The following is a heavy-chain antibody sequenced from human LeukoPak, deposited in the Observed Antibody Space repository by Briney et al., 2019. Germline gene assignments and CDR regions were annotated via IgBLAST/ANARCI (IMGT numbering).Heavy chain of an antibody. V-gene: IGHV4-30-4*08. CDR3: ARNLQYGVDAWWFDP. J-gene: IGHJ5*02. CDR2: IYYSGSA. D-gene: IGHD4-11*01. Sequence: PSQTLSLTCTVSGGSISSGDYYWSWIRQPPGKGLEWIGYIYYSGSAYYNPSLKSRVTISVDTSKNQFYLKLSSVTAADTAVYYCARNLQYGVDAWWFDPWGQGTLVTVSS. CDR1: GGSISSGDYY.